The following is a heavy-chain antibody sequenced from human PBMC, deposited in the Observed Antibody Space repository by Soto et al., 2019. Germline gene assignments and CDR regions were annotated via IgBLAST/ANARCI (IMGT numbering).Heavy chain of an antibody. Sequence: AASVKVSCKASGGTFSSYAISWVRQAPGQGLEWMGGIIPIFGTANYAQKFQGRVTIIADESTSTAYMELSSLRSEDTAVYYCARAGTIEHSSSLSWFDPCGQGTLVTVSS. CDR2: IIPIFGTA. J-gene: IGHJ5*02. CDR1: GGTFSSYA. D-gene: IGHD6-6*01. CDR3: ARAGTIEHSSSLSWFDP. V-gene: IGHV1-69*13.